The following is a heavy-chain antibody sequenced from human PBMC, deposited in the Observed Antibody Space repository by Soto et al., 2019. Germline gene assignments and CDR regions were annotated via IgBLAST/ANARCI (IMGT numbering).Heavy chain of an antibody. J-gene: IGHJ6*02. CDR2: IIPIFGTA. CDR1: GGTFSSYA. V-gene: IGHV1-69*13. CDR3: TGGLRRFSKRYGRDV. D-gene: IGHD3-3*01. Sequence: GASVKVSCKASGGTFSSYAISWVRQAPGQGLEWMGGIIPIFGTANYAQKFQGRVTITADESTSTAYMELSSLRSEDTAVYYCTGGLRRFSKRYGRDVWGQGTTVTVSS.